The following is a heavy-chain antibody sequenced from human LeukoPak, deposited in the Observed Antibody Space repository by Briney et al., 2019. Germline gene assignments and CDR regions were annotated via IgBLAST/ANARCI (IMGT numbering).Heavy chain of an antibody. J-gene: IGHJ4*02. Sequence: SGGSLRLSCAASGFTFSIYGMHWVRQAPGKGLEWVAVISYDGSNKYYADSVKGRFTISRDNSKNTLYLQMNSLRAEDTAVYHCALRTGEWFDYWGQGTLVTASS. V-gene: IGHV3-30*03. CDR2: ISYDGSNK. CDR1: GFTFSIYG. CDR3: ALRTGEWFDY. D-gene: IGHD3-10*01.